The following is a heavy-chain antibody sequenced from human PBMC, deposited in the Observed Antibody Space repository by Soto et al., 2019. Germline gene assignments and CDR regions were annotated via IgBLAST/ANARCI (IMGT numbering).Heavy chain of an antibody. D-gene: IGHD6-6*01. CDR3: ARGFPWYSSSSDAFDI. CDR2: INHSGST. V-gene: IGHV4-34*01. Sequence: QVQLQQWGAGLLKPSETLSLTCAVYGGSFSGYYWSWIRQPPGKGLEWIGEINHSGSTNYNPSLKSRVTISVDTSKNLFSLKLSSVTAADTAVYYCARGFPWYSSSSDAFDIWGQGTMVTVSS. J-gene: IGHJ3*02. CDR1: GGSFSGYY.